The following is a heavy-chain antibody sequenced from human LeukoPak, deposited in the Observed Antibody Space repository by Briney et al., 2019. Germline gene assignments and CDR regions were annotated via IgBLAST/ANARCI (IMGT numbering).Heavy chain of an antibody. J-gene: IGHJ4*02. CDR2: IYYSGST. CDR3: ARVLRHDAARQGAFDY. CDR1: GGSISSSSYY. D-gene: IGHD3-16*01. V-gene: IGHV4-39*07. Sequence: SETLSLTCTVSGGSISSSSYYWGWIRQPPGKGLEWIGSIYYSGSTYYNPSLKSRVTISVDTSKNQFSLKLSSVTAADTAVYYCARVLRHDAARQGAFDYWGQGTLVTVSS.